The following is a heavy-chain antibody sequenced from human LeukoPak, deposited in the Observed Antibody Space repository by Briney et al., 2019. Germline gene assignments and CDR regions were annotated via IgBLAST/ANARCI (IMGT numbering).Heavy chain of an antibody. Sequence: GGSLRLSCAASGFTVSSNYMSWVRQAPGKGLEWVSVIYSGGSTYYADSVKGRFTISRDNSKNTLCLQMNSLRAEDTAVYYCASGSGSYRTPYYYMDVWGTGTTVTVSS. J-gene: IGHJ6*03. CDR1: GFTVSSNY. CDR3: ASGSGSYRTPYYYMDV. CDR2: IYSGGST. V-gene: IGHV3-53*01. D-gene: IGHD3-10*01.